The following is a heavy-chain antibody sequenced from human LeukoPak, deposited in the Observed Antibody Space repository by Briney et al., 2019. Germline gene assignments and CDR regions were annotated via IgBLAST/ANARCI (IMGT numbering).Heavy chain of an antibody. Sequence: GGSLRLSCTTSGFTFSPYSMSWVRQSPGKRLEWVSAINDDTPYYADSVKGRFTVSRDNSENTLYLQMNSLRPEDTAVFYCAKGYSLVITTVEYFFDYWGQGALVTVSS. CDR1: GFTFSPYS. J-gene: IGHJ4*02. V-gene: IGHV3-23*01. CDR3: AKGYSLVITTVEYFFDY. CDR2: INDDTP. D-gene: IGHD3-22*01.